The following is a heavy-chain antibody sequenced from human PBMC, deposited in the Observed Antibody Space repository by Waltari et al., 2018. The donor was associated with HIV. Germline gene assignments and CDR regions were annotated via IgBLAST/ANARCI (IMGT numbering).Heavy chain of an antibody. V-gene: IGHV3-9*01. Sequence: VQLVGSGGGLVQPGRSLRLSCAASGFTFAGDARPWVRQAPGKGRELVAGISWNSGRIGYADSVKGRFTISRDNAKNSLYLQMNSLRFEDTALYYCAKAISRIGVTEYYFDYWGQGTLVTVSS. D-gene: IGHD6-19*01. CDR2: ISWNSGRI. CDR1: GFTFAGDA. J-gene: IGHJ4*02. CDR3: AKAISRIGVTEYYFDY.